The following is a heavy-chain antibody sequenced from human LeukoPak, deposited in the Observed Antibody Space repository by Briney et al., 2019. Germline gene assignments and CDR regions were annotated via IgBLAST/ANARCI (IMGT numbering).Heavy chain of an antibody. Sequence: GESLRLSCAASGFTFSSYGMHWVRQAPGKGLEWVAFIRYDGSNRYYADSVKGRFTISRDNSKNTLYLQMNSLRAEDTAVYYCAKNKGRSSYPFDYWGQGTLVTVSS. CDR3: AKNKGRSSYPFDY. J-gene: IGHJ4*02. V-gene: IGHV3-30*02. CDR2: IRYDGSNR. CDR1: GFTFSSYG. D-gene: IGHD1-26*01.